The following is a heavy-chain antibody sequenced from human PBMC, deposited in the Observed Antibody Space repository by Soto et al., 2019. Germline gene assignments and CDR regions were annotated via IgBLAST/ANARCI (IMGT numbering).Heavy chain of an antibody. D-gene: IGHD3-10*01. J-gene: IGHJ5*02. CDR1: GFTFSDFA. CDR2: ISSDGRNE. V-gene: IGHV3-30*04. CDR3: ARKWYGELGEGWFDP. Sequence: QVQLVESGGGVVQPGMSLRLSCTASGFTFSDFAMHWVRQVPGKGLEWVALISSDGRNEYYADSVKGQFTISRDNSENTLCLQMDSLRPEDAALYYCARKWYGELGEGWFDPWGHGTLVTVSS.